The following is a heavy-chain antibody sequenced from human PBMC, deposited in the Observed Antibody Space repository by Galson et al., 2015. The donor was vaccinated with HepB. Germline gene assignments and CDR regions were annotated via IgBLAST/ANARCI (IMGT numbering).Heavy chain of an antibody. D-gene: IGHD6-13*01. CDR1: GFTFSSYS. Sequence: SLRLSCAASGFTFSSYSMNWVRQAPGKGLEWVSYISSSSTIYYADSVKGRFTISRDNAKNSLYLQMNSLRDEDTAVYYCARDKEQLENYYYGMDVWGQGTTVTVSS. J-gene: IGHJ6*02. CDR3: ARDKEQLENYYYGMDV. V-gene: IGHV3-48*02. CDR2: ISSSSTI.